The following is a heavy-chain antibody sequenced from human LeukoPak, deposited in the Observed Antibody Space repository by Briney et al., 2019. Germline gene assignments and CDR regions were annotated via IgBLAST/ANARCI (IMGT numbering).Heavy chain of an antibody. J-gene: IGHJ4*02. Sequence: ETLSLTCAVYGGSFSDYYWSWVRQAPGKGLEWVSAISGSGGSTYYADSVKGRFTISRDNSKNTLYLQMNSLRAEDTAVYYCAKSYYDSSGSDYWGQGTLVTVSS. CDR3: AKSYYDSSGSDY. CDR2: ISGSGGST. D-gene: IGHD3-22*01. V-gene: IGHV3-23*01. CDR1: GGSFSDYY.